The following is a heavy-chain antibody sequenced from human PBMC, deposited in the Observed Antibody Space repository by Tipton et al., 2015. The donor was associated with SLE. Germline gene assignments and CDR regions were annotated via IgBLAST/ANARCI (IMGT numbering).Heavy chain of an antibody. D-gene: IGHD2-2*01. V-gene: IGHV3-23*03. CDR2: LYTGGRT. CDR1: GFTFSTNA. Sequence: SLRLSCAASGFTFSTNAMSWVRQAPGKWLEWVSLLYTGGRTNYADSVQGRFTISRDNSKSMLFLQMNSLRVEDTAVYYCARSGGYCGSNSCQRGLDVWGQGTTVAVTS. J-gene: IGHJ6*02. CDR3: ARSGGYCGSNSCQRGLDV.